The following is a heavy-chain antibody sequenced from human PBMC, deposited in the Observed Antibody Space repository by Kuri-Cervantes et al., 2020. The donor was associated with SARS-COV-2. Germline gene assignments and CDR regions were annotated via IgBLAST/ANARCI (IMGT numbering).Heavy chain of an antibody. J-gene: IGHJ4*02. D-gene: IGHD5-18*01. CDR1: GFTFSSYG. CDR2: IWYDRSNK. V-gene: IGHV3-33*06. CDR3: AKVAYSYGYPTHYFDY. Sequence: GGSLRLSCAASGFTFSSYGMHWVRQAPGKGLEWVAVIWYDRSNKYYADSVKGRFTISRDNSKNTLYLQMNSLRAEDTAVYYCAKVAYSYGYPTHYFDYWGQGTLVTVSS.